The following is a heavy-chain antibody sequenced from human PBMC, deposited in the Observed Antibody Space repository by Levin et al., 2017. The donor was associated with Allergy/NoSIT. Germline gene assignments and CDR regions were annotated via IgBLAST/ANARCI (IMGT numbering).Heavy chain of an antibody. D-gene: IGHD4-17*01. CDR1: GFTFSDYG. J-gene: IGHJ4*02. CDR2: ITYRDDST. Sequence: PGESLKISCAASGFTFSDYGMTWVRQAPGKGLEWLSTITYRDDSTYYADSVKGRFTISRDKSKSTLYLQMYSLRPDDTAVYYCARIGRTTVTTSGYFDYWGQGTLVTVSS. CDR3: ARIGRTTVTTSGYFDY. V-gene: IGHV3-23*01.